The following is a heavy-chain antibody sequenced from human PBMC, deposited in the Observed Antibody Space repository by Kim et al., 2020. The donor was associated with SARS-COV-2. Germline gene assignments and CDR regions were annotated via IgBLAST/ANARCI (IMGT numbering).Heavy chain of an antibody. V-gene: IGHV7-4-1*02. D-gene: IGHD3-3*01. CDR3: ARDQRFLEWYYFDY. J-gene: IGHJ4*02. Sequence: AQGFTGRFVFSLDTSGSTAYLQISSLKAEDTAVYYCARDQRFLEWYYFDYWGQGTLVTVSS.